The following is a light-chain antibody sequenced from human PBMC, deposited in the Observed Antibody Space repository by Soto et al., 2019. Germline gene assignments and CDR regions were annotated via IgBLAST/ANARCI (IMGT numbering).Light chain of an antibody. CDR1: QSVSNF. Sequence: DIVLTQSPATLSLSPGERATLSCRARQSVSNFLAWYQQKPGQAPRLLIYDASNRATGIPARFSGSGSGTDFTLTINNLEPEDFAVYYCQQRGIWPLTFGGGTTVEIK. V-gene: IGKV3-11*01. CDR2: DAS. CDR3: QQRGIWPLT. J-gene: IGKJ4*01.